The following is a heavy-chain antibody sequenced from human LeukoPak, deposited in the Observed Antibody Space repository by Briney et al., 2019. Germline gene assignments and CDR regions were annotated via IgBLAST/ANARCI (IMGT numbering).Heavy chain of an antibody. V-gene: IGHV3-7*01. CDR3: AIYCTNGVCRTDV. CDR1: GFTFSSYW. D-gene: IGHD2-8*01. CDR2: INQGGSEK. Sequence: GGSLRLSCVASGFTFSSYWMSWVRQAPGKGLEWVANINQGGSEKYDVDSAKGRFTISRDNAKNSLYLQMNSLRAEDTAVYYCAIYCTNGVCRTDVWGKGTTVTVSS. J-gene: IGHJ6*04.